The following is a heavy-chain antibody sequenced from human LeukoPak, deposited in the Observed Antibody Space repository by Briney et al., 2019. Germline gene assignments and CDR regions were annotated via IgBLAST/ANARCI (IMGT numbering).Heavy chain of an antibody. CDR3: ARERGSGSYEGLDAFDI. V-gene: IGHV1-18*01. CDR1: GYSFTNYG. CDR2: ISSYNGYT. J-gene: IGHJ3*02. Sequence: ASLKVSCMASGYSFTNYGITWVRQAPGQGPEWMGWISSYNGYTKYAQKFQGRVTMTTDRFTNTAYVELRSLRSEDTAVYYCARERGSGSYEGLDAFDIWGQGIMVTVSS. D-gene: IGHD1-26*01.